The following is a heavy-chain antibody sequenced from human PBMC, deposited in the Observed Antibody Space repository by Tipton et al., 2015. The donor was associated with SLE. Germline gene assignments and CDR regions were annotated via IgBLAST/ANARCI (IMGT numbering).Heavy chain of an antibody. CDR1: GGFISSYY. Sequence: TLSLTCSVSGGFISSYYWSWIRQPPGKGLEWIGNMYYSGSTYYNPSLKSRVTISVDTSKNLFSLKLSSVTAADTAVYFCARGSNFWSGYPYNYMDVWGKGTTVTVSS. CDR2: MYYSGST. CDR3: ARGSNFWSGYPYNYMDV. V-gene: IGHV4-59*04. D-gene: IGHD3-3*01. J-gene: IGHJ6*03.